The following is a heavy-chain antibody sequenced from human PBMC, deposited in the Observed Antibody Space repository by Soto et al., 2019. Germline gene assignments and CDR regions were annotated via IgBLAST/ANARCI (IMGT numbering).Heavy chain of an antibody. Sequence: QVHLVQSGAEVKKPGSSVNVSCKASGGTFSNYAITWVRQAPGQGLEWVGRIIPIFGTTNVAQKFQGRVTITADESTTXAHMELSGLSSDDTAVYYCAKDGGADGYFGNWLDPWGQGTLVTVSS. CDR2: IIPIFGTT. V-gene: IGHV1-69*15. J-gene: IGHJ5*02. D-gene: IGHD5-12*01. CDR3: AKDGGADGYFGNWLDP. CDR1: GGTFSNYA.